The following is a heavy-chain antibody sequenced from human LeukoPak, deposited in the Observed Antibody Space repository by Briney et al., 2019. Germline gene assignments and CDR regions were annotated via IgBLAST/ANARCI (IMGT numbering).Heavy chain of an antibody. V-gene: IGHV1-18*01. D-gene: IGHD2-2*01. Sequence: ASVKVSCKTSGYTFSNFGISWVRQAPGQGLEWMGWISGNNDNPNYGQKFQGRFSVTTDSSTSTAYMELRNLRSDDTAVYYCAGDGTSTDDYWGQGTLVTVSS. CDR2: ISGNNDNP. CDR3: AGDGTSTDDY. CDR1: GYTFSNFG. J-gene: IGHJ4*02.